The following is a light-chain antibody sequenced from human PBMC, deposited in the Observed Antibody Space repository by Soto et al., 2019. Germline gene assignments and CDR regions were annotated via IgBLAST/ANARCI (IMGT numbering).Light chain of an antibody. CDR2: KAS. V-gene: IGKV1-5*03. CDR3: QLYNSYSEA. Sequence: IQLTQSPSSLSASVGDRVTITCRASQTISSSLAWYQQTPGKAPKFLIYKASTLKSGVPSRLRGSGSGTEFTLTISRLQPDDFATYYCQLYNSYSEAFGQGTKVDIK. CDR1: QTISSS. J-gene: IGKJ1*01.